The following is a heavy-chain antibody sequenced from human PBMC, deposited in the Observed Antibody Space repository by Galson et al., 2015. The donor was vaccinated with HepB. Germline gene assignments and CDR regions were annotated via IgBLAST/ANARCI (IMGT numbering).Heavy chain of an antibody. J-gene: IGHJ5*02. V-gene: IGHV3-23*01. CDR3: ASGHFPISWFNP. CDR1: GFTFGTYA. CDR2: ISGSGGRT. Sequence: SLRLSCAASGFTFGTYAMSWVRQAPGKGLEWVSAISGSGGRTYYADFVKGRFTISRDNSKNTLYLQMNSLRAEDTALYYCASGHFPISWFNPWGQGTLVTVSS.